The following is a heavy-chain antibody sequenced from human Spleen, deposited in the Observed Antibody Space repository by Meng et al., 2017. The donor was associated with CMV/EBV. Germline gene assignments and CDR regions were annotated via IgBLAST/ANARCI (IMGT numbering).Heavy chain of an antibody. CDR1: GGYISSSNW. J-gene: IGHJ4*02. CDR2: IYHSGST. V-gene: IGHV4-4*02. Sequence: SGGYISSSNWWSWVRKPPGKGLEWIGEIYHSGSTNYNPSLKSRVTISVDKSKNQYSLKLSSVTAADTAVYYCARGCSSTSCYLGGFDYWGQGTLVTVSS. CDR3: ARGCSSTSCYLGGFDY. D-gene: IGHD2-2*01.